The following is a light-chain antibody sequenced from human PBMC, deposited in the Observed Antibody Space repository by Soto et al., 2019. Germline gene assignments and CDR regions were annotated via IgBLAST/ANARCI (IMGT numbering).Light chain of an antibody. J-gene: IGKJ4*01. CDR3: QKYNSAPLT. CDR1: QGISTY. CDR2: AAS. V-gene: IGKV1-27*01. Sequence: DIQMTQSPSSLSASIGDRVTITCRASQGISTYLAWYQQKPGKVPKLLIYAASTLQSGVPSRFSGSGSGPDFTLTISSLQPEDVATYYCQKYNSAPLTFGGGTKVEIK.